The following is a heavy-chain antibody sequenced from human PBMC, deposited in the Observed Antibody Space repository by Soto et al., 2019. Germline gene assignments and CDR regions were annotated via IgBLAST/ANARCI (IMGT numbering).Heavy chain of an antibody. CDR3: ARDSSGYYWFDP. CDR2: IYHSGTT. CDR1: GFSISSGYF. D-gene: IGHD3-22*01. Sequence: TLSLTCAVSGFSISSGYFWGWIRQPPGKGPEWLGSIYHSGTTYYNPSVKGRVTISVDTSKNQFSLKMSSVTAADTAVYYCARDSSGYYWFDPWGQGTLVTVSS. J-gene: IGHJ5*02. V-gene: IGHV4-38-2*02.